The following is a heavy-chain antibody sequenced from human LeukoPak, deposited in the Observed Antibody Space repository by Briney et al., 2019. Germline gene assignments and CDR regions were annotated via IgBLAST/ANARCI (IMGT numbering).Heavy chain of an antibody. CDR1: GYTFTSYY. V-gene: IGHV1-46*01. CDR3: ARDAYQLLRAPYYYYYGMDV. CDR2: INPSGGST. J-gene: IGHJ6*02. Sequence: ASVKVSCKASGYTFTSYYTHWVRQAPGQGLEWMGIINPSGGSTSYAQKLQGRVTMTRDTSTSTVYMELSSLRSEDTAVYYCARDAYQLLRAPYYYYYGMDVWGQGTTVTVSS. D-gene: IGHD2-2*01.